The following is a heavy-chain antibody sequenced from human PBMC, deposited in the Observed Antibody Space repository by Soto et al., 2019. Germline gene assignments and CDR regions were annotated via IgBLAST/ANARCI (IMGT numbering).Heavy chain of an antibody. V-gene: IGHV6-1*01. D-gene: IGHD3-3*01. J-gene: IGHJ6*02. CDR2: TYYRSKWYN. CDR1: RDSVSSNSAA. CDR3: ARDRKCGVVIITYYGMDV. Sequence: SQTLSLTGAISRDSVSSNSAAWNWIRQSPSRGLEWLGRTYYRSKWYNDYVVSVKSRITINPDTSKNQFSLQLNAVTPEDTAVYYCARDRKCGVVIITYYGMDVWGQGTTATVSS.